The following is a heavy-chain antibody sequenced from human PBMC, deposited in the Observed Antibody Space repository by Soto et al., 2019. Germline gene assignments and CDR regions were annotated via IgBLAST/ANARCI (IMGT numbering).Heavy chain of an antibody. CDR1: GGSISSSSYY. CDR3: ARPTSGAFDI. CDR2: IYYSGST. Sequence: PSETLSLTCTVSGGSISSSSYYWGWVRQPPGKGLVWIGSIYYSGSTYYNPSLKSRVTISVDTSKNQFSLKLSSVTAADTAVYYCARPTSGAFDIWGQGTMVTVSS. J-gene: IGHJ3*02. D-gene: IGHD3-10*01. V-gene: IGHV4-39*01.